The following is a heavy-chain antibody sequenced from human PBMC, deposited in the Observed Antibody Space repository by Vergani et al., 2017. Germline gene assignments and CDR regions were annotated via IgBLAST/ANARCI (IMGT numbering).Heavy chain of an antibody. D-gene: IGHD3-10*01. CDR2: ISGSGGST. CDR1: GFTVRSNY. Sequence: EVQLVESGGGLVQPGGSLRLSCAASGFTVRSNYMSWVRQAPGKGLEWVSAISGSGGSTYYADPVKGRLTISRDNSKNTLYLQMNSLRAEDTAVYYCAKEYAGTGTDWYYYYYMNVWGKGSTVTVS. V-gene: IGHV3-23*04. J-gene: IGHJ6*03. CDR3: AKEYAGTGTDWYYYYYMNV.